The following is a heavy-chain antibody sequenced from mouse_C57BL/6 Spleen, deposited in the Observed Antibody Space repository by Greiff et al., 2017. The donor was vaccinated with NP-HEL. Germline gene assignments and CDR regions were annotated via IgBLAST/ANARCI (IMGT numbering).Heavy chain of an antibody. D-gene: IGHD2-2*01. CDR3: ARGGLRRGIAY. J-gene: IGHJ3*01. CDR1: GYSITSGYD. CDR2: ISYSGST. V-gene: IGHV3-1*01. Sequence: EVKLMESGPGMVKPSQSLSLTCTVTGYSITSGYDWHWIRHFPGNKLEWMGYISYSGSTNYNPSLKSRISITHDTSKNHFFLKLNSVTTEDTATYYCARGGLRRGIAYWGQGTLVTVSA.